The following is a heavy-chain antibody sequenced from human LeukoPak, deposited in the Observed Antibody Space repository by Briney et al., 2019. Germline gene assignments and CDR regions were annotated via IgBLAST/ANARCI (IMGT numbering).Heavy chain of an antibody. V-gene: IGHV3-53*01. CDR2: IYSGGST. CDR1: GFTVSSNY. Sequence: QSGGSLKLSCAASGFTVSSNYMSWARQAPGKGLDWVSVIYSGGSTYYADSVKGRFTISRDNSKNPLYLQMNRLSAEDTAVYYCARLIRGKVDPWGQGTLVTVSS. CDR3: ARLIRGKVDP. D-gene: IGHD3-10*01. J-gene: IGHJ5*02.